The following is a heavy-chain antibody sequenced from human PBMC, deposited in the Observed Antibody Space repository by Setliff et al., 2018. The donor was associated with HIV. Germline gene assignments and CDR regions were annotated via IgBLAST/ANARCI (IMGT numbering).Heavy chain of an antibody. Sequence: GSLRLSCAASGFTFSSYSMSWVRQAPGKGLEWVSSISSTSEYIYYAESVKGRFTISRDNAKNSLYLQMNSLRTEDTAVYYCARGRLLWSGSYYYYYMDVWGKGTTVTVSS. CDR2: ISSTSEYI. D-gene: IGHD3-10*01. CDR3: ARGRLLWSGSYYYYYMDV. CDR1: GFTFSSYS. V-gene: IGHV3-21*01. J-gene: IGHJ6*03.